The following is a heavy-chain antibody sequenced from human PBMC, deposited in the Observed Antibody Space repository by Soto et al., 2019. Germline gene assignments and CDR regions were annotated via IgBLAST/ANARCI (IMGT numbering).Heavy chain of an antibody. CDR1: AFSVSTSGVG. CDR2: IYWDDDK. D-gene: IGHD1-1*01. Sequence: QITVKESGPRLVKPSQTPPLTVSFSAFSVSTSGVGVGWVRQPPGKAPEWLALIYWDDDKRYRPSLKSRLSITKDTSKDPVVFTMTNMDPVDTATYYCVHQAWNNNNVYFELWGRGTLVTVSS. J-gene: IGHJ2*01. V-gene: IGHV2-5*02. CDR3: VHQAWNNNNVYFEL.